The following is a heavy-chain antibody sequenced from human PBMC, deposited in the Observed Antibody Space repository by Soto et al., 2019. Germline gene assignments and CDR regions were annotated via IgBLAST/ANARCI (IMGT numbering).Heavy chain of an antibody. V-gene: IGHV4-30-2*01. CDR2: IFPSGTT. J-gene: IGHJ4*02. CDR3: AISREFHY. Sequence: SETLSLTCAVSGGSLSGATYSWNWIRQPPGEGLECIGYIFPSGTTYYHPSLKSRVTISIAVSKNHFSLSLRSLTAADTAVYYWAISREFHYWSQGTLVTVSS. CDR1: GGSLSGATYS.